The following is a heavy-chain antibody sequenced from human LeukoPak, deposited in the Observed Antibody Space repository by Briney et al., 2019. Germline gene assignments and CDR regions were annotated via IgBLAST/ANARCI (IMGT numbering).Heavy chain of an antibody. J-gene: IGHJ3*02. V-gene: IGHV3-11*01. CDR1: GFTFRDYF. Sequence: GGSLRLSCAASGFTFRDYFMSWIRQAPGKGLEWVAYTNTAGNTIYFADSMKGRFTISRDNAKNSLYLQMNTLRAEDTAVYYCARATYDSSAVDAFDIWGQGTMVTVSP. CDR3: ARATYDSSAVDAFDI. D-gene: IGHD3-22*01. CDR2: TNTAGNTI.